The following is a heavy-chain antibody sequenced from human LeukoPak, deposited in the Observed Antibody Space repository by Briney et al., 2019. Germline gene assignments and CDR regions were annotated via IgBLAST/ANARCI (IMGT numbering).Heavy chain of an antibody. J-gene: IGHJ4*02. CDR2: ISAYNGKT. CDR1: GYIFSSYD. CDR3: ARGEEVHDY. D-gene: IGHD1-26*01. Sequence: ASVKVSCKASGYIFSSYDISWVRQAPGQGLEWMGWISAYNGKTNYAQKLQGRVTMTTDTSTSTAYMDLRSLRSDDTAVYYCARGEEVHDYWGQGTLVTVSS. V-gene: IGHV1-18*01.